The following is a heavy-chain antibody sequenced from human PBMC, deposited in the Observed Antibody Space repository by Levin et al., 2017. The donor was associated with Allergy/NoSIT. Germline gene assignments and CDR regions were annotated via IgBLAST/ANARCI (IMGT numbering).Heavy chain of an antibody. CDR1: GFTFSSHW. CDR2: IIQDGSEK. J-gene: IGHJ4*02. D-gene: IGHD2-21*02. V-gene: IGHV3-7*01. Sequence: GGSLRLSCAASGFTFSSHWMSWVRQAPGKGLEWVANIIQDGSEKHYVESVKGRFTISRDNAKNSLSLQMNGLRAEDTAVYYCARGTKIVVPTAIRALDDWCQGTLVTVSS. CDR3: ARGTKIVVPTAIRALDD.